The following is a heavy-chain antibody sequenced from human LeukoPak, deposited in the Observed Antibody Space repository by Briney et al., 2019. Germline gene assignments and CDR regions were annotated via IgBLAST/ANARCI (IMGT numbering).Heavy chain of an antibody. J-gene: IGHJ4*02. Sequence: ASVKVSCKASGYTFTSYGISWVRQAPGQGLEWMGWMNPNNGNAGYAQKFQDKVTMTRDTSISTAYMELSSLRSEDTAIYYCARGAWYNGAYTALHYFDYWGQGTLVTVSS. CDR2: MNPNNGNA. V-gene: IGHV1-8*02. D-gene: IGHD1-14*01. CDR1: GYTFTSYG. CDR3: ARGAWYNGAYTALHYFDY.